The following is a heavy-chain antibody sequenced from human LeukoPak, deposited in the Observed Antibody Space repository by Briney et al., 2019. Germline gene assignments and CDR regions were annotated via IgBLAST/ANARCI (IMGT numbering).Heavy chain of an antibody. V-gene: IGHV4-59*08. Sequence: SETLSLTCTVSGGSISSYYWSWIRQPPGKGLEWIGYTSYSGSTNYSPSLKSRVTISVDTSKKQFSLRLSSVTAADTAVYYCGRLSYDTTGYWPDYFDYWGPGTLVTVPS. CDR2: TSYSGST. CDR3: GRLSYDTTGYWPDYFDY. CDR1: GGSISSYY. D-gene: IGHD3-22*01. J-gene: IGHJ4*02.